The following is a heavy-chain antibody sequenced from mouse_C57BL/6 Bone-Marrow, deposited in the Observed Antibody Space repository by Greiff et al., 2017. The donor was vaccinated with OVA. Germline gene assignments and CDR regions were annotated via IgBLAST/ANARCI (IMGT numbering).Heavy chain of an antibody. Sequence: VKVVESGAELVKPGASVKLSCKASGYTFTSYWMHWVKQRPGQGLEWIGMIHPNSGSTNYNEKFKSKATLTVDKSSSTAYMQLSSLTSEDSAVYYCAREGWLLMDDWGQGTSVTVSS. V-gene: IGHV1-64*01. J-gene: IGHJ4*01. D-gene: IGHD2-3*01. CDR3: AREGWLLMDD. CDR2: IHPNSGST. CDR1: GYTFTSYW.